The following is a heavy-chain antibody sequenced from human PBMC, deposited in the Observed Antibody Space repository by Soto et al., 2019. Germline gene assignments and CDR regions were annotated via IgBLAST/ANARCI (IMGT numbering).Heavy chain of an antibody. CDR3: ARDRGSSWYSD. Sequence: PSETLSLTCTVSGGSISSSYCSWIRQPPGKGLEWIGYIYYTGSTNYNPSLKSRVTISVDTSKNQFSLNLRSVTAADTAVYYCARDRGSSWYSDWGQGALATVSS. V-gene: IGHV4-59*01. CDR2: IYYTGST. J-gene: IGHJ4*02. D-gene: IGHD6-13*01. CDR1: GGSISSSY.